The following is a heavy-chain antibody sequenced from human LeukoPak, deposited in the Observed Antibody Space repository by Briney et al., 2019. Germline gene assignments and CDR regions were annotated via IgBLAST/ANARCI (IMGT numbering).Heavy chain of an antibody. D-gene: IGHD1-26*01. J-gene: IGHJ4*02. V-gene: IGHV1-3*03. CDR1: GYTFTSYA. CDR3: ARESGVVGAAPYYFDY. CDR2: INAGNGNT. Sequence: ASVKVSCKASGYTFTSYAMHWVRQAPGQRLEWMGWINAGNGNTKYSQEFQGRVTITRDTSASTAYMELSSLRSEDMAVYYCARESGVVGAAPYYFDYWGQGTLVTVPS.